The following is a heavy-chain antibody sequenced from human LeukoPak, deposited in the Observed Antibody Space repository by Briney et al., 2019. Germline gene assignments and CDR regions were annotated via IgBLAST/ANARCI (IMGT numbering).Heavy chain of an antibody. CDR3: ARGTTVTTYDY. CDR2: IYYSGST. J-gene: IGHJ4*02. CDR1: GASISSTTYY. V-gene: IGHV4-39*07. Sequence: PSETLSLTCTVSGASISSTTYYWGWIRQPPRKGLEWIASIYYSGSTNYNPSLKSRVTISVDTSKNQFSLKLSSVTAADTAVYYCARGTTVTTYDYWGQGTLVTVSS. D-gene: IGHD4-17*01.